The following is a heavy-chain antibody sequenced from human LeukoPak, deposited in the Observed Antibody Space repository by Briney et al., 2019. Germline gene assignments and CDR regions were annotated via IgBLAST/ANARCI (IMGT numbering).Heavy chain of an antibody. J-gene: IGHJ4*02. V-gene: IGHV3-30*02. Sequence: GGSLRLSCAASGFIFSNSAIRWVRQSPGKGLEWVAFISEDGTKKFYVDSVKDRFTISRDNSKNTLYLQMTSLRPEDTAVYYCAKDILTGVGSFDYWGQGTLVTVSS. CDR3: AKDILTGVGSFDY. CDR1: GFIFSNSA. D-gene: IGHD2-2*02. CDR2: ISEDGTKK.